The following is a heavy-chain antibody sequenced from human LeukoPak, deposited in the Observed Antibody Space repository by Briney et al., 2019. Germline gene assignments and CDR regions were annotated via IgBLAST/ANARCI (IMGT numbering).Heavy chain of an antibody. Sequence: GGSLRLSCAASGFTFSSYGMHWVRQAPGKGLEWVAFIRYDGSNKYYADSVKGRFTISRDNSKNTLYLQMNSLRAEDTAVYYCANYPSSWYPTADYYYYMDVWGKGATVTVSS. D-gene: IGHD6-13*01. CDR2: IRYDGSNK. V-gene: IGHV3-30*02. CDR1: GFTFSSYG. J-gene: IGHJ6*03. CDR3: ANYPSSWYPTADYYYYMDV.